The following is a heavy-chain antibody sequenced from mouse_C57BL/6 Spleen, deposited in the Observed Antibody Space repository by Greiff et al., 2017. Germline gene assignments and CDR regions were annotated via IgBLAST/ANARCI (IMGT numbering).Heavy chain of an antibody. D-gene: IGHD3-2*02. CDR2: INPYNGGT. Sequence: EVQLVESGPVLVKPGASVKMSCKASGYTFPDSYMNWVKQSHGKSLEWIGVINPYNGGTSYNQKFKGKATLTVDKSSSTAYMELNSLTSEDSAVYYCARGQLRPLYAMDYWGQGDSVTVSS. V-gene: IGHV1-19*01. CDR3: ARGQLRPLYAMDY. CDR1: GYTFPDSY. J-gene: IGHJ4*01.